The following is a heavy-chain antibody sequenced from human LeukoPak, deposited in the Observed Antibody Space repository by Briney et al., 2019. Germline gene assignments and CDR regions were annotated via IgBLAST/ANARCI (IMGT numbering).Heavy chain of an antibody. CDR1: GFTFSSYA. Sequence: PGRSLRLSCAASGFTFSSYAMHWVRQAPGKGLEWVAVISYDGSNKYYADSVKGRFTISRDNSKNTLYLQMNSLRAEDTAVYYCARDEWPLYFDYWGQGTLVTVSS. J-gene: IGHJ4*02. V-gene: IGHV3-30-3*01. CDR3: ARDEWPLYFDY. D-gene: IGHD3-3*01. CDR2: ISYDGSNK.